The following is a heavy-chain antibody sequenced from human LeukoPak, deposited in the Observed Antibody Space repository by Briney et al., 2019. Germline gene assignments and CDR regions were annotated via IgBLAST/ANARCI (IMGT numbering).Heavy chain of an antibody. V-gene: IGHV3-74*01. Sequence: PGGSLRLSCAVSEFTFSNYWMHWVRQAPGKGLVWVSRINTDGSSTNYADSVKGRFTISRDNAKNTPYLQMNSLRAEDTAVYYCARGTIYGLDAFDIWGQGTMVTVSS. CDR3: ARGTIYGLDAFDI. J-gene: IGHJ3*02. CDR2: INTDGSST. CDR1: EFTFSNYW. D-gene: IGHD3-3*01.